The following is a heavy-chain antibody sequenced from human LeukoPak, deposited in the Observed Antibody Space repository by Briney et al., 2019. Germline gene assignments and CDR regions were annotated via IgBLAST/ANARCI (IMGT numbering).Heavy chain of an antibody. CDR1: GFTFSSYG. CDR2: ISYDGSNK. Sequence: SGGSLRLSCAASGFTFSSYGMHWVRQAPGKGLEWVAVISYDGSNKYYADSVKGRFTISRDNARNSLYLQMNSLRAEDTAVYYCASWINNDNYWGQGTLVTVSS. D-gene: IGHD1-1*01. CDR3: ASWINNDNY. J-gene: IGHJ4*02. V-gene: IGHV3-30*03.